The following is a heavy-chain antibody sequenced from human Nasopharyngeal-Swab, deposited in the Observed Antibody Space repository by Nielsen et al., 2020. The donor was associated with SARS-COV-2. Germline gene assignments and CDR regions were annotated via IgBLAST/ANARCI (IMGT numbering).Heavy chain of an antibody. CDR1: GFTFSDYY. CDR3: ARDIVVVPAATGYYYYGMDV. V-gene: IGHV3-11*01. CDR2: ISSSGSTI. Sequence: GESLKISCAASGFTFSDYYMSWIRQAPGQGLEWVSYISSSGSTIYYADSVKGRFTISRDNAKNSLYLQMNSLRAEDTAVYYCARDIVVVPAATGYYYYGMDVWGQGTTVTVSS. D-gene: IGHD2-2*01. J-gene: IGHJ6*02.